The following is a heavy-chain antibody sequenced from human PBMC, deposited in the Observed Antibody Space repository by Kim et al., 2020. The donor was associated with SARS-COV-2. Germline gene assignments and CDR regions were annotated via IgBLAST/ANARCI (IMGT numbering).Heavy chain of an antibody. J-gene: IGHJ6*04. CDR1: GFTFTSSA. CDR3: AAGLVIINEGGKAYYYYGMDV. D-gene: IGHD3-9*01. V-gene: IGHV1-58*01. CDR2: IVVGSGNT. Sequence: SVKVSCKASGFTFTSSAVQWVRQARGQRLEWIGWIVVGSGNTNYAQKFQERVTITRDMSTSTDYMELSSLRSEDTAGYYCAAGLVIINEGGKAYYYYGMDVWRKVTTVTVSS.